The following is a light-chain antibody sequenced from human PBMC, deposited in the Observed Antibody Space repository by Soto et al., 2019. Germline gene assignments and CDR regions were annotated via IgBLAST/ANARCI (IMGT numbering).Light chain of an antibody. CDR3: QQYGSSLFT. CDR1: QSVSSSY. CDR2: GAS. V-gene: IGKV3-20*01. J-gene: IGKJ3*01. Sequence: EIVXRRSPGTXSXSGXEXXXRSVRVSQSVSSSYLAWYQQKPGQAPRLLIYGASSRATGIPDRFSGSGSGTDFTLTISRLEPEDFAVYYCQQYGSSLFTFGPGTKVDIK.